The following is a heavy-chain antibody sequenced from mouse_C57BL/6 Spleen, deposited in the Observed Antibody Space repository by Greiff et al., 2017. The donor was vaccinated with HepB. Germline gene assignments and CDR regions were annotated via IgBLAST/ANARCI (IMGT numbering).Heavy chain of an antibody. D-gene: IGHD2-2*01. CDR2: IDPSDSYT. J-gene: IGHJ3*01. CDR1: GYTFTSYW. V-gene: IGHV1-59*01. Sequence: VKLQQPGAELVRPGTSVKLSCKASGYTFTSYWMHWVKQRPGQGLEWIGVIDPSDSYTNYNQKFKGKATLTVDTSSSTAYMQLSSLTSEDSAVYYCARGGSTMVRAYWGQGTLVTVSA. CDR3: ARGGSTMVRAY.